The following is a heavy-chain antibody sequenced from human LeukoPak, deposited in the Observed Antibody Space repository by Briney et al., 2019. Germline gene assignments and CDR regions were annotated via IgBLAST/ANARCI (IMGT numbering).Heavy chain of an antibody. CDR2: IYYSGST. CDR3: ASWSGYYPPYYFDY. CDR1: GGSISSSSYY. V-gene: IGHV4-39*07. J-gene: IGHJ4*02. D-gene: IGHD3-3*01. Sequence: SETLSLTCTVSGGSISSSSYYWGWIRQPPGKGLEWIGSIYYSGSTYYNPSLKSRVTISVDRSKNQFSLKLSSVTAADTAVYYCASWSGYYPPYYFDYWGQGTLVTVSS.